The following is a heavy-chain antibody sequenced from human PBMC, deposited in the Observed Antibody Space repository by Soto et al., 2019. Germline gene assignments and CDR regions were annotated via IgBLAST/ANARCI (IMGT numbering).Heavy chain of an antibody. CDR1: GYTFTSYD. J-gene: IGHJ4*02. Sequence: ASVKVSCKASGYTFTSYDINWVRQATGQGLEWMGWMNPNSGNTGYAQKFQGRVTMTRNTSTSTAYMELSSLRSEDTAVYYCAADRNYYDSSGYHPIYYFDYWGQGTLVTVSS. V-gene: IGHV1-8*01. CDR3: AADRNYYDSSGYHPIYYFDY. CDR2: MNPNSGNT. D-gene: IGHD3-22*01.